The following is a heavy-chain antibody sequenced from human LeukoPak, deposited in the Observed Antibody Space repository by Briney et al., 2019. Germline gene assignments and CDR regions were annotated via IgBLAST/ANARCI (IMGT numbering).Heavy chain of an antibody. CDR2: INHSGST. D-gene: IGHD5-24*01. CDR1: GGSFSGYY. J-gene: IGHJ3*02. V-gene: IGHV4-34*01. Sequence: PSETLSLTCAVYGGSFSGYYWSWLRQPPGKGLEWIGEINHSGSTNYNPSLKSRVTISVDTSKNQFSLKLSSVTAADTAAYYCAREFTDGRPNDAFDIWGQGTMVTVSS. CDR3: AREFTDGRPNDAFDI.